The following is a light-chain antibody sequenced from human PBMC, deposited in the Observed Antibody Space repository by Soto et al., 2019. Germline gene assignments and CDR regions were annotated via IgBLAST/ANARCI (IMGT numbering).Light chain of an antibody. J-gene: IGKJ5*01. V-gene: IGKV3-11*01. CDR1: RSVSSY. CDR2: DAS. CDR3: QQYNNWPPIT. Sequence: EIVLTQSPATLSLSPGERPTLPCRASRSVSSYLAWYQQKPGQAPRLLIYDASNRATGIPARFSGSGSGTDFTLTISSLQSEDFAVYYCQQYNNWPPITFGQGTRLEIK.